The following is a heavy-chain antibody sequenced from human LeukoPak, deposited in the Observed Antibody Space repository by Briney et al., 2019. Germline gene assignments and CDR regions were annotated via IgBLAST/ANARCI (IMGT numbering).Heavy chain of an antibody. CDR1: RVSFFGYY. CDR3: ARVRRAYGSGGSCYSSAYYYGMDV. CDR2: INHSGST. D-gene: IGHD2-15*01. Sequence: LETLSLTCVVYRVSFFGYYWRWIRHSPGEGVEWIGEINHSGSTKYNPSPQSRVTLSVHTSKNQFSLMPKSVTGEDMTVSYCARVRRAYGSGGSCYSSAYYYGMDVWGKGTTVTVSS. V-gene: IGHV4-34*01. J-gene: IGHJ6*04.